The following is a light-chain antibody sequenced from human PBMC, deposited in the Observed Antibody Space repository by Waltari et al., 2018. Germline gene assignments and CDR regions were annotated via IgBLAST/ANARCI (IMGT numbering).Light chain of an antibody. V-gene: IGKV3-11*01. CDR3: QQRSNWPRT. Sequence: EIVLTQSPATLSLSPGERATLSCRASQSVSSYLAWYQQKPGQAPRLLIYDASNRATGIPARFSGSGSGTDFTLTISSLEPEDVAVYYCQQRSNWPRTCGQGTKVEIK. CDR1: QSVSSY. J-gene: IGKJ1*01. CDR2: DAS.